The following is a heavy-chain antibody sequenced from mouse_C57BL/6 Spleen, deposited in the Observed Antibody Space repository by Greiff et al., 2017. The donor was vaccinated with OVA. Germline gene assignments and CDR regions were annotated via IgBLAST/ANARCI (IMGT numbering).Heavy chain of an antibody. Sequence: QVQLKESGAELVKPGASVKMSCKASGYTFTSYWITWVKQRPGQGLEWIGDIYPGSGSTNYNEKFKSKATLTVDTSSSTAYMQLSSLTSEDSAVYYCARWETAQAFFAYWGQGTLVTVSA. CDR3: ARWETAQAFFAY. J-gene: IGHJ3*01. V-gene: IGHV1-55*01. D-gene: IGHD3-2*02. CDR2: IYPGSGST. CDR1: GYTFTSYW.